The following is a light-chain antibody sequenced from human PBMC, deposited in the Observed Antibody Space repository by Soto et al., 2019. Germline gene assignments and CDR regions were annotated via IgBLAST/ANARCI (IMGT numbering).Light chain of an antibody. CDR1: QSVSSN. V-gene: IGKV3-20*01. Sequence: IEMTQSPATLSVSPGERATLSCRASQSVSSNLVWYQQKPGQAPRLLIYGASTRATGIPDRFSGSGSGTDFTLTISRLEPEDSAVYYCQQYGSSPTWTFGQGTKVDIK. CDR2: GAS. CDR3: QQYGSSPTWT. J-gene: IGKJ1*01.